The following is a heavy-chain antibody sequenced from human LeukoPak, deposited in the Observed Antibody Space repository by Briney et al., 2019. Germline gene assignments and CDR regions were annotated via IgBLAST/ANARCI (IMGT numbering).Heavy chain of an antibody. CDR2: INSDGSST. CDR3: ARARYSYGHGGFDY. D-gene: IGHD5-18*01. V-gene: IGHV3-74*01. Sequence: GGSLRLSCAASGFTFSSYWMHWVRQAPGKGLVWVSRINSDGSSTSYADSVKGRFTISRDNAKNTLYLQMNSLRAEDTAVYYCARARYSYGHGGFDYWGQGTLVAVSS. CDR1: GFTFSSYW. J-gene: IGHJ4*02.